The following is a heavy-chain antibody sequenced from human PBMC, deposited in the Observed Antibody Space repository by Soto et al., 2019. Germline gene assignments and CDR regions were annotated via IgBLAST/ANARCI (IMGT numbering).Heavy chain of an antibody. Sequence: GGSLRLSCAASGFTFSSYSMNWVRQAPGKGLEWVSSISSSSSYIYYVDSVKGRFTISRDNAKNSLYLQMNSLRAEDTAVYYCARGFIAVAGTNFDYWGQGTLVTVSS. CDR1: GFTFSSYS. V-gene: IGHV3-21*01. CDR2: ISSSSSYI. J-gene: IGHJ4*02. D-gene: IGHD6-19*01. CDR3: ARGFIAVAGTNFDY.